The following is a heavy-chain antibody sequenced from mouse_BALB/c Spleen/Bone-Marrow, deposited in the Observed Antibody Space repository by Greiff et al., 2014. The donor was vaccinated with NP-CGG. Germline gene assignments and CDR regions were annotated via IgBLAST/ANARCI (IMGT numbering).Heavy chain of an antibody. J-gene: IGHJ2*01. Sequence: VMLVESGPELVKPGASVKISCKASGYAFGSSWMNWVKQRPGQGLEWIGRIYPGDGDTNYNGKFKGKATLTADKSSSTAYMQLSSLTSVDSAVYFCARDGYGKRNYFDYWGQGTTLTVSS. CDR2: IYPGDGDT. CDR3: ARDGYGKRNYFDY. D-gene: IGHD2-1*01. V-gene: IGHV1-82*01. CDR1: GYAFGSSW.